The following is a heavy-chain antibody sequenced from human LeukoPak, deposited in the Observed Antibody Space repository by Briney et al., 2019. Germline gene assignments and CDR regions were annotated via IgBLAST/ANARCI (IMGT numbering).Heavy chain of an antibody. CDR1: GGSISGYY. V-gene: IGHV4-34*01. Sequence: PSETLSLTCTVSGGSISGYYWSWIRQPPGKGLEWIGEINHSGSTNYNPSLKSRVTISVDTSKNQFSLKLSSVTAADTAVYYCARLNRVIIAVAGTPRYYYYYMDVWGKGTTVTISS. D-gene: IGHD6-19*01. CDR3: ARLNRVIIAVAGTPRYYYYYMDV. J-gene: IGHJ6*03. CDR2: INHSGST.